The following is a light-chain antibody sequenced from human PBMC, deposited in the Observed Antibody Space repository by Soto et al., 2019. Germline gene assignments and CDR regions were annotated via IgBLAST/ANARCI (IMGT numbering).Light chain of an antibody. J-gene: IGLJ1*01. CDR3: SSFTSSSTFPCV. Sequence: QSALTQPASVSGSPGQSITISCTGTSSDVGGYNYVSWYQQHPGKAPKVLIYDVSDRPSGVSNRFSGSKSVNTASLTISGLQAEDEADYYCSSFTSSSTFPCVFGTGTKVTVL. CDR1: SSDVGGYNY. CDR2: DVS. V-gene: IGLV2-14*01.